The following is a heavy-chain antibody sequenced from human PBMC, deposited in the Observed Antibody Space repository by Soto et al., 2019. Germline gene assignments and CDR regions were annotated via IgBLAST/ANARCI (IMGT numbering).Heavy chain of an antibody. CDR1: GFTFSSYA. V-gene: IGHV3-23*01. J-gene: IGHJ1*01. Sequence: EVQLLESGGGLVQPGGSLRLSCAASGFTFSSYALTWVRQAPGKGLEWVSVINTSGERTYHADSVKGRFTISRDKSKNTLYLQMNSLRAEDTAVYYCARGGMTTAPLEHWGQGTLVSVSS. CDR3: ARGGMTTAPLEH. D-gene: IGHD4-17*01. CDR2: INTSGERT.